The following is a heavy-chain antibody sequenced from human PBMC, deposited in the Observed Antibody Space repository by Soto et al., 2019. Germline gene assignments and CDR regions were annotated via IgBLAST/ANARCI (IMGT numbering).Heavy chain of an antibody. CDR3: ARDLEAVSSGYFDLDY. D-gene: IGHD3-22*01. CDR2: IIPILGIA. J-gene: IGHJ4*02. CDR1: GGTFSSYT. Sequence: QVQLVQSGAEVKKPGSSVKVSCKASGGTFSSYTISWVRQAPGQGLEWMGRIIPILGIANYAQKFQGRVTSTEDKSTSTADMELSSLRSEDTAVYYCARDLEAVSSGYFDLDYWGQGTLVTVSS. V-gene: IGHV1-69*08.